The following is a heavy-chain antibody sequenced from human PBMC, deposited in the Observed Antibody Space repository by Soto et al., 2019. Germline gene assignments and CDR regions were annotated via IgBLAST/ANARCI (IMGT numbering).Heavy chain of an antibody. CDR2: ISGSGGST. V-gene: IGHV3-23*01. D-gene: IGHD6-19*01. CDR3: AISGSWSSGWYSRYHGMDV. J-gene: IGHJ6*02. Sequence: EVQLLESGGGLVQPGGSLRLSCAASGFTFSSYAMSWVRQAPGKGLEWVSAISGSGGSTYYADSVKGRFTISRDNSKNTLYLQMNSLRAEDTAVYYCAISGSWSSGWYSRYHGMDVWGQGTTVTVSS. CDR1: GFTFSSYA.